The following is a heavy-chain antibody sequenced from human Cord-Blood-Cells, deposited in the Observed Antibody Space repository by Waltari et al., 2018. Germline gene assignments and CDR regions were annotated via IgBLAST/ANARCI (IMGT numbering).Heavy chain of an antibody. CDR3: ASVGRYCSGGSCYFDY. D-gene: IGHD2-15*01. CDR1: GGTFTSYA. V-gene: IGHV1-69*01. J-gene: IGHJ4*02. CDR2: IIPIFGTA. Sequence: QVQLVQSGAEVKKTGSSVKVSCTASGGTFTSYAISWVRRAPGQGLEWMGGIIPIFGTANYAQKFQGRVTITADESTSTAYMELSSLRSEDTAVYYCASVGRYCSGGSCYFDYWGQGTLVTVSS.